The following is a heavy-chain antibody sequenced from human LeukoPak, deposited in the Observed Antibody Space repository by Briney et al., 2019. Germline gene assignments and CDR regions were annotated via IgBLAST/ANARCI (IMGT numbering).Heavy chain of an antibody. CDR1: GGSMTSYY. Sequence: SGTLSLTCTVSGGSMTSYYWNWIRQPAGKGLEWIGRIYSSGTTNYTPSLKSRVTMSLATPKNQFSLKLSSVTAADTAVYYCAREHRYSYDFDYWGQGTLVTVSS. V-gene: IGHV4-4*07. CDR2: IYSSGTT. J-gene: IGHJ4*02. D-gene: IGHD5-18*01. CDR3: AREHRYSYDFDY.